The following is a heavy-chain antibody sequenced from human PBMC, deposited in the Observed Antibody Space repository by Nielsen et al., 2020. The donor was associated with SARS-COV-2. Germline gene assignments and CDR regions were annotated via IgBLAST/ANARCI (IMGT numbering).Heavy chain of an antibody. V-gene: IGHV4-39*07. D-gene: IGHD3-10*01. J-gene: IGHJ6*03. CDR3: ARLTMVRDYYYYYYMDV. Sequence: SETLSLTCTVSGGSISSGGYYWGWIRQPPGKGLEWIGSIYHSGSTYYNPSLKSRVTISVDRSKNQFSLKLSSVTAADTAVYYCARLTMVRDYYYYYYMDVWGKGTTVTVSS. CDR1: GGSISSGGYY. CDR2: IYHSGST.